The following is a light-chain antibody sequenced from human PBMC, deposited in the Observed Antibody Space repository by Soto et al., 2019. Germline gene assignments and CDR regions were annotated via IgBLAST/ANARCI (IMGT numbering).Light chain of an antibody. V-gene: IGLV2-23*01. Sequence: QSALTQPASVSGSPGQSITISCTGTSSDVGNYNLVSWYQQYPGKAPKLMIYEGGKRPSGVSNRFSGSKSGNTASLTISGLQAEDDADYYCCSFALRSTLIFGGGTQLTVL. J-gene: IGLJ2*01. CDR3: CSFALRSTLI. CDR2: EGG. CDR1: SSDVGNYNL.